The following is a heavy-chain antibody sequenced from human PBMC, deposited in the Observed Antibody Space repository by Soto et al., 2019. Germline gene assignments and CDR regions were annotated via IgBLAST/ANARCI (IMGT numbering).Heavy chain of an antibody. CDR3: AREAWVPTYYDFWSGPTPSGGMDV. CDR2: MNPNSGNT. V-gene: IGHV1-8*01. CDR1: GYTFTSYD. D-gene: IGHD3-3*01. J-gene: IGHJ6*02. Sequence: ASVRVSCKASGYTFTSYDINWVRQATGQGLEWMGWMNPNSGNTGYAQKFQGRVTMTRNTSISTAYMELSSLRSEDTAVYYCAREAWVPTYYDFWSGPTPSGGMDVWGQGTTVTVSS.